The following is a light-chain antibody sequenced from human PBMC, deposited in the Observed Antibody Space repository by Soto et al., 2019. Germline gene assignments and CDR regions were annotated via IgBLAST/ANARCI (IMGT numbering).Light chain of an antibody. CDR1: SSNIGNNA. J-gene: IGLJ3*02. CDR3: AAWDDSLNGWV. Sequence: QSVLTQPPSVSEAPRQRVTISCSGSSSNIGNNAVNWFQQLPGEAPKLLIYYDDLLTTGVSDRFSASKSGTSASLAISGLQSGDEADYYCAAWDDSLNGWVFGGGNKLTVL. V-gene: IGLV1-36*01. CDR2: YDD.